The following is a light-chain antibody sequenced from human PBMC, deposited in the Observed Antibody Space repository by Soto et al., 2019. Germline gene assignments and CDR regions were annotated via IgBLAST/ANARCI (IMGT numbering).Light chain of an antibody. CDR3: QHYGSSRWT. CDR1: QRVSSSY. Sequence: EVVLTQSPGTLSLSPGERATLSCRASQRVSSSYLAWYHQKPGQAPRLLIYGASSRATGIPDRFSGSGSATDFTLTISRLEPEDSAVYYCQHYGSSRWTFGQGTKVEIK. CDR2: GAS. V-gene: IGKV3-20*01. J-gene: IGKJ1*01.